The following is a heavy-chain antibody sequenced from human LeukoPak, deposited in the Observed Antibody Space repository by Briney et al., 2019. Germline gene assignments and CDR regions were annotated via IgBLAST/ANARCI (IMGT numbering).Heavy chain of an antibody. Sequence: GGSLRLSCAASGFTFSSYGMSWVRQAPGKGLEWVSAISGSGGSTYYADSVKGRFTISRDNSKNTLYLQMNSLRAEDTAVYYCARVGVDYSGNIIKYYFDNWGQGTLVTVSS. V-gene: IGHV3-23*01. CDR1: GFTFSSYG. CDR2: ISGSGGST. D-gene: IGHD4-23*01. J-gene: IGHJ4*02. CDR3: ARVGVDYSGNIIKYYFDN.